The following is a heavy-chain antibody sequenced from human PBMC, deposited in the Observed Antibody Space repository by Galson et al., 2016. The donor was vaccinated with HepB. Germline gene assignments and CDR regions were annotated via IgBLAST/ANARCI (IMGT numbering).Heavy chain of an antibody. CDR2: IYREESP. CDR3: ATKPPPVAYYGPDV. V-gene: IGHV4/OR15-8*01. CDR1: GVAISGNSW. Sequence: SETLSRTCVVSGVAISGNSWWTWVRQAPGKGLEWIGEIYREESPNYNPSLRDRVTISLDKTKNLFSLRMTSVTAADTALYFSATKPPPVAYYGPDVWGQGTAVTVSS. J-gene: IGHJ6*02.